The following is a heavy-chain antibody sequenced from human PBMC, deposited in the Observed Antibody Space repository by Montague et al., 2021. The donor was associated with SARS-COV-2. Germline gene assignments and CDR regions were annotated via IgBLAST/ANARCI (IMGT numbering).Heavy chain of an antibody. CDR2: IDWDDDK. D-gene: IGHD3-10*01. Sequence: PALVQPTQTLTLTCTFSGFSLSTSGMCVSWIRQPPGKALEWLALIDWDDDKYYSTSLKTRLTISKDTSKNQVVLTMTNMDPVDTATYYCAHRPPRFVGSYFDYWGQGTLVTVSS. CDR1: GFSLSTSGMC. J-gene: IGHJ4*02. V-gene: IGHV2-70*12. CDR3: AHRPPRFVGSYFDY.